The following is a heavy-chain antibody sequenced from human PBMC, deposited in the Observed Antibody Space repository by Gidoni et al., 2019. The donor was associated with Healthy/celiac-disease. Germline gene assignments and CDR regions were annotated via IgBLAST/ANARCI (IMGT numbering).Heavy chain of an antibody. CDR2: MKPNSGNT. Sequence: QVQLVQSGAEAKKAGATVKTSCKASGYIFTSYALNWVRQATGQGLEWMRWMKPNSGNTGYAQKYQGRVTMTRNTSISTAYMERGSLRSEDTAVYYCARGFLIAGVDYWGQGTLVTVSS. V-gene: IGHV1-8*01. CDR1: GYIFTSYA. CDR3: ARGFLIAGVDY. D-gene: IGHD6-13*01. J-gene: IGHJ4*02.